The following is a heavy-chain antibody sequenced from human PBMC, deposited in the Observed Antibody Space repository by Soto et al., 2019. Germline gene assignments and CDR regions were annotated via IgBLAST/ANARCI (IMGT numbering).Heavy chain of an antibody. D-gene: IGHD6-13*01. Sequence: SVKVSCKASGGTFSSYAIGWVRQAPGQGLEWMGGIIPIFGTANYAQKFQGRVTITADESTSTAYMELSSLRSEDTAVYYCARIAAAGPYYCYYYGMDVWGQGTTVTVSS. CDR1: GGTFSSYA. V-gene: IGHV1-69*13. J-gene: IGHJ6*02. CDR3: ARIAAAGPYYCYYYGMDV. CDR2: IIPIFGTA.